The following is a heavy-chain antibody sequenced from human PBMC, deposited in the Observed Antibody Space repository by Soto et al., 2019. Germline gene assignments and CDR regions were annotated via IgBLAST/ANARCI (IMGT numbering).Heavy chain of an antibody. D-gene: IGHD2-15*01. V-gene: IGHV3-9*01. J-gene: IGHJ6*02. CDR1: GFTFDEYA. Sequence: EVQLVESGGGLVQPGRSLRLSCAASGFTFDEYAMHWVRQAPGKGLEWVSGISWNSGSIGYADSVKGRFTISRDNAKNSLYLQMNSLRAEDTALYYCAKELGYCSGGSCYRYYGMDVWGQGTTVTVSS. CDR2: ISWNSGSI. CDR3: AKELGYCSGGSCYRYYGMDV.